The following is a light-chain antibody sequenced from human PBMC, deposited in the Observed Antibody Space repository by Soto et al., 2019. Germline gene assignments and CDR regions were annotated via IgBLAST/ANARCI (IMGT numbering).Light chain of an antibody. V-gene: IGLV3-1*01. CDR3: QAWDSSTSSYV. J-gene: IGLJ1*01. Sequence: SYELTQPPSVSVSPGQTASITCSGDKLGDKYASWYQQKPGQSPVLVIYQDTKRRSGTPERFSGSNSGNTATLTISGTQAMDEADYYCQAWDSSTSSYVFGTGTKLTVL. CDR1: KLGDKY. CDR2: QDT.